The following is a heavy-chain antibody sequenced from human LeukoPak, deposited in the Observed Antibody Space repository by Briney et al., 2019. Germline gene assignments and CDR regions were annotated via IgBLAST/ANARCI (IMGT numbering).Heavy chain of an antibody. D-gene: IGHD7-27*01. Sequence: AETLSLTCTVSGGSISSYYWSWIRQPPGKGLEWIGYIYYSGSPNYNPSLKSRFTISVDTSKNQFSLQLSSVTAADTAVYYCARDGDRPYGMDVWGQGTTVTVSS. V-gene: IGHV4-59*01. CDR3: ARDGDRPYGMDV. CDR1: GGSISSYY. J-gene: IGHJ6*02. CDR2: IYYSGSP.